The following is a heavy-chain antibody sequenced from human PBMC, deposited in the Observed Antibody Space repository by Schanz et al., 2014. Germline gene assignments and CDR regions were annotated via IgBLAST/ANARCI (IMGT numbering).Heavy chain of an antibody. CDR1: GFTFTNYA. Sequence: DVQLLESGGGLVQPGGSLRLSCAASGFTFTNYAVSWVRQAPGKGLEWVSSFNDGGVNKYYADSVKGRFTISSDNSKSTLYLQMSSLRAEDTAVYYCAKSQGSSFDSWGQGTLVTVSS. V-gene: IGHV3-23*01. CDR2: FNDGGVNK. CDR3: AKSQGSSFDS. D-gene: IGHD6-13*01. J-gene: IGHJ4*02.